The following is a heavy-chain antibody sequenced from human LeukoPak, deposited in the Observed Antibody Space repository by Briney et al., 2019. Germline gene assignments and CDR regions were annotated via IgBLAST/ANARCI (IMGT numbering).Heavy chain of an antibody. Sequence: SETLSLTCEVHGGSFSGSYWSWIRQPPGKGLEWIGEINHSGTTYYNPSLKSRVTISVDTSKNQFSLKLSSVTAADTAVYYCARLNYYYYGMDVWGQGTTVTVSS. V-gene: IGHV4-34*01. CDR1: GGSFSGSY. J-gene: IGHJ6*02. CDR3: ARLNYYYYGMDV. CDR2: INHSGTT.